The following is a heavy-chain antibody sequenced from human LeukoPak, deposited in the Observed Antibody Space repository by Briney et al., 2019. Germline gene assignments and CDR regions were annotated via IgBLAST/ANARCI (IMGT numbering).Heavy chain of an antibody. J-gene: IGHJ4*02. CDR2: IYYSGST. Sequence: SETLSLTCTVSGGSISSGGYYWSWIRQHPGKGLEWIGYIYYSGSTYYNPSLKSRVTISVDTSKNQFSLKLSSVTAADTAVYYCARAIYSYGPGRFDYWGQGTLVTVSS. V-gene: IGHV4-31*03. CDR1: GGSISSGGYY. CDR3: ARAIYSYGPGRFDY. D-gene: IGHD5-18*01.